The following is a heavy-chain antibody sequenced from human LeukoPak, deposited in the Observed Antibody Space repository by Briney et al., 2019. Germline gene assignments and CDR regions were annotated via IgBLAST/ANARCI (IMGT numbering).Heavy chain of an antibody. V-gene: IGHV1-69*13. D-gene: IGHD6-6*01. CDR3: ARVGQLAPPIYYYYGMDV. Sequence: APVKVSCKASGGTFSSYAISWVRQAPGQGLEWMGGIIPIFGTANYAQKFQGRVTITADESTSKAYMELSGLRSEDTAVYYCARVGQLAPPIYYYYGMDVWGQGTTVTVSS. CDR1: GGTFSSYA. J-gene: IGHJ6*02. CDR2: IIPIFGTA.